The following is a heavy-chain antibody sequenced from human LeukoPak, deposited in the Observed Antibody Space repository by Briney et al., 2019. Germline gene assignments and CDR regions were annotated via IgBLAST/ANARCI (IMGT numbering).Heavy chain of an antibody. CDR1: GGSISGSSYY. CDR3: ARSDYHNSGSHTVFDAFDI. D-gene: IGHD3-10*01. CDR2: IYYSGST. V-gene: IGHV4-39*01. Sequence: PSETLSLTCTVSGGSISGSSYYWGWIRQPPGKGLEWIGSIYYSGSTYYNPSLKSRVTISVGTSKNQFSLKLNSVTATDTAVYYCARSDYHNSGSHTVFDAFDIRGQGTRVTVSS. J-gene: IGHJ3*02.